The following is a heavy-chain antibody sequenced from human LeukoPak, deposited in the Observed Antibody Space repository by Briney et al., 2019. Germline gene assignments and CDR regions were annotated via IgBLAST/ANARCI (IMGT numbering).Heavy chain of an antibody. D-gene: IGHD3-10*01. J-gene: IGHJ5*02. CDR2: IYYSGST. V-gene: IGHV4-31*03. CDR1: GGSISSGGYY. Sequence: SQTLPLTCTVSGGSISSGGYYWSWIRQHPGKGLEWIGYIYYSGSTYYNPSLKSRVTISVDTSKNQFSLKLSSVTAADTAVYYCAREVVRGVITNNWFDPWGQGTLVTFSS. CDR3: AREVVRGVITNNWFDP.